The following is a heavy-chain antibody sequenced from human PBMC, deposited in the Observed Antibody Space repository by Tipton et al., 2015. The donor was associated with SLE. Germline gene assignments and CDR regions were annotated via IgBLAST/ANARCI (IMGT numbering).Heavy chain of an antibody. D-gene: IGHD5-12*01. CDR1: GFAFSNFG. CDR2: IRFDGGEK. Sequence: SLRLSCFASGFAFSNFGMHWVRQAPGKGLEWVAFIRFDGGEKFSADSVKGRFTISRDNSKNTVFLQMNSPRTEDTAVYFCASGRRAATMVYWGQGILVTVSS. V-gene: IGHV3-30*02. J-gene: IGHJ4*02. CDR3: ASGRRAATMVY.